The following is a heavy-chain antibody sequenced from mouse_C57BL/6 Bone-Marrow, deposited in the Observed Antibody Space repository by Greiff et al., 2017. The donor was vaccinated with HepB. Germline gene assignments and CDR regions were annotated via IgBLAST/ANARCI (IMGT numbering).Heavy chain of an antibody. V-gene: IGHV2-5*01. CDR3: AKNFPYYSNYVGGFDYAMDY. J-gene: IGHJ4*01. CDR2: IWRGGST. D-gene: IGHD2-5*01. Sequence: VKLMESGPGLVQPSQSLSITCTVSGFSLTSYGVHWVRQSPGKGLEWLGVIWRGGSTDYNAAFMSRLSITKDNSKSQVFFKMNSLQADDTAIYYCAKNFPYYSNYVGGFDYAMDYWGQGTSVTVSS. CDR1: GFSLTSYG.